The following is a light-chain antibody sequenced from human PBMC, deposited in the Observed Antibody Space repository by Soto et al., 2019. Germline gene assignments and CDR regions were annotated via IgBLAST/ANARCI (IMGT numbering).Light chain of an antibody. CDR3: QQYGTSPIT. V-gene: IGKV3-20*01. CDR1: QSVSNNY. J-gene: IGKJ5*01. Sequence: EIVLTQSPGTLSLSPGERATLSCRASQSVSNNYLAWYQQKPGQAPRLLIYGASNRATGIPGRFSGSGSGTDFTLTISRLEPEDFAVYYCQQYGTSPITFGQGTRLEI. CDR2: GAS.